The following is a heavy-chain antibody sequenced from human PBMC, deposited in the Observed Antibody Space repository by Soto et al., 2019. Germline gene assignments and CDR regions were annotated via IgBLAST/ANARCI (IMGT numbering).Heavy chain of an antibody. CDR2: INHSGST. J-gene: IGHJ6*02. CDR3: ARGRGSSWSYYCYYGMDV. CDR1: GGSFSGYY. V-gene: IGHV4-34*01. D-gene: IGHD6-13*01. Sequence: SATLSLTCAVYGGSFSGYYWSWIRQPPGKGLEWIGEINHSGSTNYNPSLKSRVTISVDTSKNQFSLKLSSVTAADTAVYYCARGRGSSWSYYCYYGMDVWGQGTTVTVSS.